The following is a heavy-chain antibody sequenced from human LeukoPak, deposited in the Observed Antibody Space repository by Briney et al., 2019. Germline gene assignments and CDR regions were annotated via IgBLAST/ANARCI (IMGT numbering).Heavy chain of an antibody. CDR3: ARLFHPALSGNYPFDY. CDR2: IYYSGST. V-gene: IGHV4-59*01. J-gene: IGHJ4*02. CDR1: GGSISSYY. Sequence: SETLSLTCTVSGGSISSYYWSWIRQPPGKGLEWIAYIYYSGSTSYNPSLKSRVTISVDTSKNQFSLKLNSVTAADTAMYYCARLFHPALSGNYPFDYWGQGTLVTVSS. D-gene: IGHD1-26*01.